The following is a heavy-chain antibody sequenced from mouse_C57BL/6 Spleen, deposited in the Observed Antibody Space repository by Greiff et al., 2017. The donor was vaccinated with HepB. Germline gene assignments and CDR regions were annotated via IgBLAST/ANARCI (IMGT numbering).Heavy chain of an antibody. V-gene: IGHV1-50*01. J-gene: IGHJ2*01. CDR2: IDPSDSYT. CDR3: ARLAGYYFDY. CDR1: GYTFTSYW. Sequence: QVQLQQPGAELVKPGASVKLSCKASGYTFTSYWMQWVKQRPGQGLEWIGEIDPSDSYTNYNQKFKGKATLTVDTSSSTAYMQLSSLTSEDSAVYYCARLAGYYFDYWGQGTTLTVSS.